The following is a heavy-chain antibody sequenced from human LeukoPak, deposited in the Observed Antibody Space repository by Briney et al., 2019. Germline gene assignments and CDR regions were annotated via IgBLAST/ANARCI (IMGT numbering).Heavy chain of an antibody. V-gene: IGHV4-34*01. D-gene: IGHD3-22*01. CDR2: INHSGST. CDR1: GGSFSGYY. J-gene: IGHJ3*02. CDR3: ARDHYYDSSGYSYRRRLTNAFDI. Sequence: SETLSLTCAVYGGSFSGYYWSWIRQPPGKGLEWIGEINHSGSTNYNPSLKSRVTISVDTSKNQFSLKLSSVTAADTAVYYCARDHYYDSSGYSYRRRLTNAFDIRGQGTMVTVSS.